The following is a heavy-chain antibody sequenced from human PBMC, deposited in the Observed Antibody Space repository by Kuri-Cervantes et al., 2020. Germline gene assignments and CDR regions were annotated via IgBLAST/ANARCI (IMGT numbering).Heavy chain of an antibody. V-gene: IGHV4-34*01. CDR1: GGSLSGYY. CDR2: INHVGST. CDR3: ARGRLGMRANWFDP. D-gene: IGHD7-27*01. J-gene: IGHJ5*02. Sequence: SETLSLTCAVYGGSLSGYYWSWIRQPPGKGLEWIGEINHVGSTNYNPSLKSRVTISVDTSKNQFSLKLSSVTAADTAVDYCARGRLGMRANWFDPWGQGSLVTVSS.